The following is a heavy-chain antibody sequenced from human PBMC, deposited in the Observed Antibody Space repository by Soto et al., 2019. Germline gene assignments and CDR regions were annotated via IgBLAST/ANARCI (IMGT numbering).Heavy chain of an antibody. Sequence: ASVKVSCKASGYTFTGYYMHWVRQAPGQGLEWMGWINPNSGGTNYAQKFQGWVTMTRDTSISTAYMELSRLRSDDTAVYHCARDQGDYSIAHYYYYGMDVWGQGTTVTVSS. CDR3: ARDQGDYSIAHYYYYGMDV. CDR2: INPNSGGT. V-gene: IGHV1-2*04. D-gene: IGHD4-4*01. CDR1: GYTFTGYY. J-gene: IGHJ6*02.